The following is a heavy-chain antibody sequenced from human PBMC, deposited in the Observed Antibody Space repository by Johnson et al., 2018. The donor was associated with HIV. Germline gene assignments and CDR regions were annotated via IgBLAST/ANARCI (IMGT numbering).Heavy chain of an antibody. D-gene: IGHD1-14*01. CDR2: ISSSGSTI. Sequence: EVQLVESGGGVVQPGRSLRLSCAAPGFNFSNYSMHWVRQAPGKGLEWVSYISSSGSTIYYADSVKGRFTISRDNSKNTLYLQMNSLRAEDTAVYYCPVDTEAFDIWGQGTMVTVSS. CDR1: GFNFSNYS. J-gene: IGHJ3*02. V-gene: IGHV3-48*01. CDR3: PVDTEAFDI.